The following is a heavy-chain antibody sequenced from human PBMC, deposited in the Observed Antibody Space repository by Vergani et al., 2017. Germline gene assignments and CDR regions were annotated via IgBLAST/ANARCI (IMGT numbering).Heavy chain of an antibody. D-gene: IGHD2-15*01. CDR1: GYTFTGYY. J-gene: IGHJ5*02. CDR2: IIPIFGTA. Sequence: QVQLVQSGAEVKKPGASVKVSCKASGYTFTGYYMHWVRQAPGQGLEWMGRIIPIFGTANYAQKFQGRVTITADESTSTAYMELSSLRSEDTAVYYCARDLDHCSGGSCYWGGWFDPWGQGTLVTVSS. V-gene: IGHV1-69*18. CDR3: ARDLDHCSGGSCYWGGWFDP.